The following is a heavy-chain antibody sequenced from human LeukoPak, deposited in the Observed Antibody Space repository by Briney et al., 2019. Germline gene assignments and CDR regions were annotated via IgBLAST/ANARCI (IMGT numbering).Heavy chain of an antibody. CDR1: GFTVSSNY. Sequence: GGSLRLSCAASGFTVSSNYMSWVRQAPGKGLEWVSIIYSGGSTYYADFVKGRFIISRDISKNTLYLQMNSLRVEDTAVYYCARDRKQQLDVYYYYGMDVWGQGTTVTVSS. CDR3: ARDRKQQLDVYYYYGMDV. D-gene: IGHD6-13*01. V-gene: IGHV3-66*01. J-gene: IGHJ6*02. CDR2: IYSGGST.